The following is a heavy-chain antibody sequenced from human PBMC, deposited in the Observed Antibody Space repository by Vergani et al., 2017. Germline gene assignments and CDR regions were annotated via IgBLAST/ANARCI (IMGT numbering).Heavy chain of an antibody. V-gene: IGHV3-23*04. CDR2: ISGNGGNS. CDR1: GFTFSNYA. J-gene: IGHJ6*03. CDR3: ARVALTYYYHYYYMDV. Sequence: EVQLVESGGGLVQPGGSPRLSCAASGFTFSNYAMTWVRQAPGKGLEWVSSISGNGGNSNYADSVKGRFTISRDNSKNTVYLQMDILRGDDTAVYYCARVALTYYYHYYYMDVWGEGTTVTVSS.